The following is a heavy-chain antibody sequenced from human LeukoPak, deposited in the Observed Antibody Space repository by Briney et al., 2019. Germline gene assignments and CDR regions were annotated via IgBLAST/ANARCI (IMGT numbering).Heavy chain of an antibody. CDR1: GFTFSSYA. Sequence: GGSLRLSCAASGFTFSSYAMHWVRQAPGKGLEWVAVKSYDGSNKYYADSVKGRFTISRDNSKNTLYLQMNSLRAEDTAVYYCASGSLGHYYDSSGYEYWGQGTLVTVSS. J-gene: IGHJ4*02. CDR3: ASGSLGHYYDSSGYEY. V-gene: IGHV3-30*04. D-gene: IGHD3-22*01. CDR2: KSYDGSNK.